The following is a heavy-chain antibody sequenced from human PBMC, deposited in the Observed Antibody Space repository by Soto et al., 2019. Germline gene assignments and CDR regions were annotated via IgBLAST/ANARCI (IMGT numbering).Heavy chain of an antibody. CDR1: DGRISSYY. J-gene: IGHJ5*02. Sequence: PSYTLYVKCIVLDGRISSYYWSWIRQPPGKGLEWIGYIYYSGSTNYNPSLNSRVTISVDTSKNQFSLKLSSVTAADTAVYYCASSQWRGWFDPWGQGTMVTVSS. CDR2: IYYSGST. V-gene: IGHV4-59*07. D-gene: IGHD6-19*01. CDR3: ASSQWRGWFDP.